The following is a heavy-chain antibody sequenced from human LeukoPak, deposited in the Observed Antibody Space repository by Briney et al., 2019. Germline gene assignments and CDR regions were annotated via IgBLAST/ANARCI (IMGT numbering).Heavy chain of an antibody. Sequence: KVSCKASGGTFSSYAISWVRQAPGQGLEWMGGIIPIFGTANYAQKFQGRVTITADESTSTAYMELSSLRSEDTAVYYCAREYYGDSNWFDPWGQGTLVTVSS. V-gene: IGHV1-69*01. CDR1: GGTFSSYA. CDR3: AREYYGDSNWFDP. D-gene: IGHD4-17*01. CDR2: IIPIFGTA. J-gene: IGHJ5*02.